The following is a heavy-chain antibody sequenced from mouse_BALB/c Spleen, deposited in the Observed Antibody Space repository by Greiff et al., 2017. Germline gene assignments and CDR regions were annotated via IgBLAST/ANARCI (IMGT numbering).Heavy chain of an antibody. CDR3: ARCDGYYVYWYFDV. D-gene: IGHD2-3*01. V-gene: IGHV5-6-5*01. J-gene: IGHJ1*01. CDR2: ISSGGST. Sequence: EVQVVESGGGLVKPGGSLKLSCAASGFTFSSYAMSWVRQTPEKRLEWVASISSGGSTYYPDSVKGRFTISRDNARNILYLQMSSLRSEDTAMYYCARCDGYYVYWYFDVWGAGTTVTVSS. CDR1: GFTFSSYA.